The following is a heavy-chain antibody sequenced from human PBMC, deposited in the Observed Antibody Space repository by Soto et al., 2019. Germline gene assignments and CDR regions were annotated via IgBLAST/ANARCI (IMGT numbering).Heavy chain of an antibody. CDR1: GFTFSSYG. CDR3: AREPPYLYYCSSSRCYGDYFEY. V-gene: IGHV3-33*01. Sequence: QVQLVESGGGVVQPGRSLRLSCAASGFTFSSYGMHWVRQAPGKGLEWVAVIWYDGSNKYYADSVKGRFTISRDNSKNTLYLQMNSLRAEDTAVYYCAREPPYLYYCSSSRCYGDYFEYWGQGTLVTVSS. J-gene: IGHJ4*02. CDR2: IWYDGSNK. D-gene: IGHD2-2*01.